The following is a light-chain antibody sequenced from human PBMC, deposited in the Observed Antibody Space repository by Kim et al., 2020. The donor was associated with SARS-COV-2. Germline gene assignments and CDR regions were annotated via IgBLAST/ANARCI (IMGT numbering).Light chain of an antibody. CDR3: QQSYTTPWLS. J-gene: IGKJ4*01. CDR2: AAS. V-gene: IGKV1-39*01. Sequence: SVGDSVTIAVRASQSIGTRLNWYQQRPGKAPKLLIYAASTLQSGVPSRFSGTGSGTDFALTISSLQPEDFATYYCQQSYTTPWLSFGGGTKVDIK. CDR1: QSIGTR.